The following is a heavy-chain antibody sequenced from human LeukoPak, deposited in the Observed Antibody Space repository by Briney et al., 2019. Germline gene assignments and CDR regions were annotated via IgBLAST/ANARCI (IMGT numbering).Heavy chain of an antibody. D-gene: IGHD6-19*01. Sequence: PGGSLRLSCAASGFTFSSYWMNWVRQAPGKGLEWVANIKEDGSEKYYVDSVKDRFTTSRDNAKNSLYLQMNSLRAEDMAVYYCARGGGWYFDYWGPGTLVTVSS. CDR2: IKEDGSEK. V-gene: IGHV3-7*01. CDR1: GFTFSSYW. J-gene: IGHJ4*02. CDR3: ARGGGWYFDY.